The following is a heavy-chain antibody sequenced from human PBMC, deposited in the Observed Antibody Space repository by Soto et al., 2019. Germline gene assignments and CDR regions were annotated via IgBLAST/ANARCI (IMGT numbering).Heavy chain of an antibody. V-gene: IGHV4-34*01. J-gene: IGHJ6*02. D-gene: IGHD5-18*01. CDR3: ARVKRGYSYGYPTSYYYGMDV. Sequence: SETLSLTCAVYGGSFSGYYWSWIRQPPGKGLEWIGEINHSGSTNYNPSLKSRVTISVDTSKNQFSLKLSSVTAADTAVYYCARVKRGYSYGYPTSYYYGMDVWGQGTTVTVSS. CDR2: INHSGST. CDR1: GGSFSGYY.